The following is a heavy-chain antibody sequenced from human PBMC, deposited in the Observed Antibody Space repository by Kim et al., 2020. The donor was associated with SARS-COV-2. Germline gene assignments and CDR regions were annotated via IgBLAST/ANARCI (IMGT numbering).Heavy chain of an antibody. D-gene: IGHD4-4*01. CDR1: GGSFSGYY. J-gene: IGHJ5*02. V-gene: IGHV4-34*01. CDR3: ACRDYSNYEPYNWFDP. CDR2: INHSGST. Sequence: SETLSLTCAVYGGSFSGYYWSWIRQPPGKGLEWIGEINHSGSTNYNPSLKSRVTISVDTSKNQFSLKLSSVTAADTAVYYCACRDYSNYEPYNWFDPWGQGTLVTVSS.